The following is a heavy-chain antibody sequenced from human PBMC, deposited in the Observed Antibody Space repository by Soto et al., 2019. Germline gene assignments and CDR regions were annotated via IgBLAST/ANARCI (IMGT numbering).Heavy chain of an antibody. J-gene: IGHJ4*02. Sequence: EVQLLESGGGLVQPGGSLRLSCTASGFTFNRHAMTWVRQAPGKGLEWVSGLSDSGGSIYYADSVKGRFTISRDNSMXXXXXXXXXXXAXXXXXXXXXXVSSAWXXGFFDLWGQGTLVTVSS. V-gene: IGHV3-23*01. CDR2: LSDSGGSI. CDR3: XXVSSAWXXGFFDL. D-gene: IGHD2-2*01. CDR1: GFTFNRHA.